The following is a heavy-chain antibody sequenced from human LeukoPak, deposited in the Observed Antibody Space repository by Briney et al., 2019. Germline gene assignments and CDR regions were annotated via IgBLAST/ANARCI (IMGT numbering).Heavy chain of an antibody. CDR2: IIPIFGTA. D-gene: IGHD2-2*01. CDR3: ATQEDIVVVPAAISYYYYYMDV. J-gene: IGHJ6*03. V-gene: IGHV1-69*05. CDR1: GYPFKNYG. Sequence: ASVKVSCKASGYPFKNYGVSWVRQAPGQGLEWMGGIIPIFGTANYAQKFQGRVTITTDESTSTAYMELSSLRSEDTAVYYCATQEDIVVVPAAISYYYYYMDVWGKGTTVTVSS.